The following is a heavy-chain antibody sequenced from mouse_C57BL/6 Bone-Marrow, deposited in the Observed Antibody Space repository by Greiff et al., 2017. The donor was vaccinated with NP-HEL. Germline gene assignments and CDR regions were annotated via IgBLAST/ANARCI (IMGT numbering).Heavy chain of an antibody. V-gene: IGHV1-5*01. Sequence: EVQLQQSGTVLARPGASVKMSCKTSGYTFTSYWMHWVKQRPGQGLEWIGAIYPGNSDTSYNQKFKGKAKLTAVTSASTAYMELSSLTNEDSAVYDCTKLGRFAYWGQGTLVTVSA. CDR3: TKLGRFAY. CDR2: IYPGNSDT. D-gene: IGHD4-1*01. CDR1: GYTFTSYW. J-gene: IGHJ3*01.